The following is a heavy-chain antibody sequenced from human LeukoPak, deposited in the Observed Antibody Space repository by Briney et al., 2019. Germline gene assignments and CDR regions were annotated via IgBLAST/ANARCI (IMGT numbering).Heavy chain of an antibody. CDR1: GYTFTTYG. D-gene: IGHD3-10*01. V-gene: IGHV1-18*01. J-gene: IGHJ4*02. CDR2: VSGFKGDT. Sequence: GASVKVSCKTSGYTFTTYGITWMRQAPGQALEWMGWVSGFKGDTNYAQDVQDRLTMTTDTSTSTAYMELRSLRSDDTAVYYCARGRFRGVMDYWGQGTLVTASS. CDR3: ARGRFRGVMDY.